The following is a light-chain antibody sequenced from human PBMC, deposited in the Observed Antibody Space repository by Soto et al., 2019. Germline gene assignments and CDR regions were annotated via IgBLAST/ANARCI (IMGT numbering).Light chain of an antibody. CDR2: DNN. J-gene: IGLJ3*02. CDR3: GTLDSSLGAGV. CDR1: SSNIGNNY. Sequence: QSVLTQPPSVSAAPGQKVTISCSGSSSNIGNNYVSWYQQLPGTAPKLLIYDNNKRPSGIPDRFSGSKSGTSATLGITGLQTGDEADYYCGTLDSSLGAGVFGGGTKLTVL. V-gene: IGLV1-51*01.